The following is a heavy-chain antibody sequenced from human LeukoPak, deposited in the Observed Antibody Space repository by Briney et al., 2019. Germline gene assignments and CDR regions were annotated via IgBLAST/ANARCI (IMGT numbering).Heavy chain of an antibody. CDR2: ISSSGSTI. V-gene: IGHV3-11*04. CDR3: ARDYWDCSGTICSEVIDS. J-gene: IGHJ4*02. D-gene: IGHD2-2*01. Sequence: PGGSLRLSCAASGFTFSDYYMSWIRQAPGKGLEWVSYISSSGSTIYYADSVKGRFTISRDNAKNSLYLQMNSLRDEDTAVYYCARDYWDCSGTICSEVIDSWGQGTLVTVSS. CDR1: GFTFSDYY.